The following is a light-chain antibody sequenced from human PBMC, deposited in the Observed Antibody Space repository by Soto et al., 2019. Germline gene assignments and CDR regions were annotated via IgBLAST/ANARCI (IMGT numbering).Light chain of an antibody. Sequence: EIVLTQSPGTLSLSPGERATLSCRASQSVSSSFLAWYQQKPGQAPRLLIYGASSRATGIPDRFSGSGSGTDFTLTISRLEPEDCAVYYCHQYGSSPWTFGQGTKVEIK. CDR2: GAS. V-gene: IGKV3-20*01. CDR1: QSVSSSF. CDR3: HQYGSSPWT. J-gene: IGKJ1*01.